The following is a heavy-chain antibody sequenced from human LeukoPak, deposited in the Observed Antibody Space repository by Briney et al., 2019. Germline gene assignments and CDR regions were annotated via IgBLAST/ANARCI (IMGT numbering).Heavy chain of an antibody. CDR2: VGASGGST. Sequence: GGSLRLSCAVSGFTFSTYVMRWVRQAPGKGLEWVSSVGASGGSTYYADSVKGRFTISRDNSKNTLHLQMDSLRVDDTAVYFCSRGPDRGPSDYWGQGTLVTVSS. CDR1: GFTFSTYV. V-gene: IGHV3-23*01. CDR3: SRGPDRGPSDY. D-gene: IGHD2-2*01. J-gene: IGHJ4*02.